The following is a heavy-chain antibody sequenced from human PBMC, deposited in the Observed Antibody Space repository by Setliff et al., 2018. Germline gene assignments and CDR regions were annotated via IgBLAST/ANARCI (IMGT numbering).Heavy chain of an antibody. V-gene: IGHV4-38-2*01. CDR3: VRGFTIFGVVKLERWFDP. CDR1: GYSINSDCF. CDR2: ISHSGST. Sequence: SETLSLTCAVSGYSINSDCFWGWIRQPPGKGLECIGTISHSGSTSYNSSLKSRVTMSVDTSKNQFFLKLSSVTAADTAVYYCVRGFTIFGVVKLERWFDPWGQGTLVTVSS. J-gene: IGHJ5*02. D-gene: IGHD3-3*01.